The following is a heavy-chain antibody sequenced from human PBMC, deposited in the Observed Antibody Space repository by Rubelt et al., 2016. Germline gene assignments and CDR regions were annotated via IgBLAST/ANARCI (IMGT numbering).Heavy chain of an antibody. CDR3: AGTSGYNYDEAFDI. CDR1: GGSFSGYY. Sequence: QVQLQQWGAGLLKPSETLSLTCAVYGGSFSGYYWSWIRQPPGKGLEWIGEINHSGSTNYNPSLKSRVTISVDTSKKQFSLKVRYVTAADTAVYYCAGTSGYNYDEAFDIWGQGTMVTVSS. CDR2: INHSGST. V-gene: IGHV4-34*01. J-gene: IGHJ3*02. D-gene: IGHD5-12*01.